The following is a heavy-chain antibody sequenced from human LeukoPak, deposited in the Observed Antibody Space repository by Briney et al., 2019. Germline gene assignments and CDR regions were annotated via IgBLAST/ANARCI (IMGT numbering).Heavy chain of an antibody. J-gene: IGHJ3*02. CDR2: FSSSSSYI. V-gene: IGHV3-21*01. CDR1: GFTFSSYS. D-gene: IGHD6-13*01. CDR3: ARDHSSSWTSPGAFDI. Sequence: TGGSLRLSCAASGFTFSSYSMNWVRQAPGKGLEWVSSFSSSSSYIYYADSVKGRFTISRDNAKNSLYLQMSSLRAEDTAVYYCARDHSSSWTSPGAFDIWGQGTMVTVSS.